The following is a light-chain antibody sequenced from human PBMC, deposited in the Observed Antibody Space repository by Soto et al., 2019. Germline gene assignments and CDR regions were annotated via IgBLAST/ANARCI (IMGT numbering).Light chain of an antibody. CDR1: QSVSSY. CDR2: AAS. CDR3: RPGYSTPYT. Sequence: DIQMTQSPSSLSASVGDRVTITCRASQSVSSYLNWYQQKPGNAPKLLIYAASSLQSGVPSRFSGSGSGTDVTLTISSLQPEDFATYYCRPGYSTPYTFGQGTKLEIK. V-gene: IGKV1-39*01. J-gene: IGKJ2*01.